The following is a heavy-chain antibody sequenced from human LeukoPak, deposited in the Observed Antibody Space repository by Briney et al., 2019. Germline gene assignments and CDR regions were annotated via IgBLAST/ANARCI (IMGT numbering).Heavy chain of an antibody. CDR1: GFTFSNYW. V-gene: IGHV3-74*01. J-gene: IGHJ4*02. CDR3: ARDRGYTQDY. D-gene: IGHD5-12*01. Sequence: GGSLRLSCAASGFTFSNYWMHWVRQAPGRGLVWVSRINSDGSSTTYADSVKGRFTISRDNAKNTLYLQVNSLRAEDTAVYYCARDRGYTQDYWGQGTLVTVSS. CDR2: INSDGSST.